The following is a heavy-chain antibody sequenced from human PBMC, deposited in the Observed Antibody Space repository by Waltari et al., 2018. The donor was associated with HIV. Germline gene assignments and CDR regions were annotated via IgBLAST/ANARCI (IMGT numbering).Heavy chain of an antibody. CDR3: TIRTIFGALQH. CDR1: GFTFSNAW. V-gene: IGHV3-15*01. Sequence: EVQLVESGGGLVKPGGSLRLSCAASGFTFSNAWMSWVRQATGKGLEWVGRIKSKTDGGTTDYAAPVKGRFTISRDDSKNTLYLQMNSLKTEDTAVYYCTIRTIFGALQHWGQGTLVTVSS. J-gene: IGHJ1*01. D-gene: IGHD3-3*01. CDR2: IKSKTDGGTT.